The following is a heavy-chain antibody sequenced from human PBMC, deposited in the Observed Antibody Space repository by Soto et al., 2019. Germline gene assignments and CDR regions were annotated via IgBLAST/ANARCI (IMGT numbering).Heavy chain of an antibody. CDR2: IKQDGSQK. D-gene: IGHD2-15*01. CDR1: GFTFSTYW. V-gene: IGHV3-7*03. CDR3: ARPYCSGGSCYNWFDP. Sequence: LRLSCAASGFTFSTYWMNWVRQAPGKGLEWVANIKQDGSQKYYMDSVKGRFTIYRDNAKNSLYLQMNSLRAEDTAIYYCARPYCSGGSCYNWFDPWGQGTLVTVSS. J-gene: IGHJ5*02.